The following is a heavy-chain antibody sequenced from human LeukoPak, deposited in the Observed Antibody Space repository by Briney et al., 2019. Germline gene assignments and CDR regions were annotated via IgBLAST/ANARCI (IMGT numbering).Heavy chain of an antibody. CDR1: GGTFSSYA. Sequence: SVKVTCKASGGTFSSYAISWVRQAPGQGLEWMGGIIPIFGTANYAQKFQGRVTITTDESTSTAYMELSSLRSEDTAVYYCARRPAVYSSSWYTGAFDIWGQGTMVTVSS. CDR2: IIPIFGTA. J-gene: IGHJ3*02. CDR3: ARRPAVYSSSWYTGAFDI. V-gene: IGHV1-69*05. D-gene: IGHD6-13*01.